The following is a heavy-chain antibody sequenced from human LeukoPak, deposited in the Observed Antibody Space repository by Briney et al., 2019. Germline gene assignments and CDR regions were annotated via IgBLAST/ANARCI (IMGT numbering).Heavy chain of an antibody. D-gene: IGHD4-23*01. Sequence: PSETLSLTCTVSGGSISSYYWSWIRQPPGKGLEWIGYIYTSGSTNYNPSLKSRVTISVDTSKNQFSLKLSSVTAADTAVYYCARARQRDGGNREIFDYWGQGTLVTVSS. CDR2: IYTSGST. V-gene: IGHV4-4*09. CDR3: ARARQRDGGNREIFDY. J-gene: IGHJ4*02. CDR1: GGSISSYY.